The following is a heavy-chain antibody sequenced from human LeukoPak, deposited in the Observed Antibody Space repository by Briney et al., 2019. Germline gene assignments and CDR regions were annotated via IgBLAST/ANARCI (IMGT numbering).Heavy chain of an antibody. CDR1: GASISAFH. CDR2: IYSSGST. CDR3: ARKDGDY. J-gene: IGHJ4*02. V-gene: IGHV4-4*07. Sequence: PSETLSLTCTVSGASISAFHWTWFRQPAGKGLEWIGLIYSSGSTLFNPSLKSRVAISVHLTKNQLSLKLTSVTAADTAMYYCARKDGDYWGRGTLVTVSS.